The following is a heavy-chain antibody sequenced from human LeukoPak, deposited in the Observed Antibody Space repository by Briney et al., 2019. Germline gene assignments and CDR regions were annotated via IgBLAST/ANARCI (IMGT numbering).Heavy chain of an antibody. Sequence: SGGSLRLSCAASGFTFSSYVMIWVRQAPGKGLEWVSAISGSGCSTYYADSVKGRFTISRDNSKNTLYLQMNSLRAEDTAVYYCAKDREDIVVVVAATPGASFDYWGQGTLVTVSS. CDR3: AKDREDIVVVVAATPGASFDY. CDR1: GFTFSSYV. V-gene: IGHV3-23*01. CDR2: ISGSGCST. J-gene: IGHJ4*02. D-gene: IGHD2-15*01.